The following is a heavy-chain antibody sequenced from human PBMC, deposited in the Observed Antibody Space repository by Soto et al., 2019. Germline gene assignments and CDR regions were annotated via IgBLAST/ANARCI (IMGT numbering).Heavy chain of an antibody. D-gene: IGHD5-18*01. CDR2: FDPEDGET. V-gene: IGHV1-24*01. CDR1: GYTLTELS. J-gene: IGHJ4*02. Sequence: ASVKVSCKVSGYTLTELSMHWVRQAPGKGLEWMGGFDPEDGETIYAQKFQGRVTMTEDTSTDTAYMELSSLRSEDTAVYYCATSLRLYSYGTCFDYWGQGTLVTVSS. CDR3: ATSLRLYSYGTCFDY.